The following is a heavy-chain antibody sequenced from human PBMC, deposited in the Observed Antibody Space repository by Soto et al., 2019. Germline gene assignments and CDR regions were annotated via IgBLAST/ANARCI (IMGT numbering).Heavy chain of an antibody. D-gene: IGHD6-13*01. CDR1: GGSISSGDYY. CDR3: ARERPDGSRLGP. Sequence: QVQLQESGPGLVKPSQTLSLTCTVSGGSISSGDYYWSWIRQPPGKGLEWIGYIYYSGSTYYNPSLKVTVTQSVDTAKHHVSLKLGTVTAADTAVYYCARERPDGSRLGPWAQGTLVTVSS. CDR2: IYYSGST. V-gene: IGHV4-30-4*01. J-gene: IGHJ5*02.